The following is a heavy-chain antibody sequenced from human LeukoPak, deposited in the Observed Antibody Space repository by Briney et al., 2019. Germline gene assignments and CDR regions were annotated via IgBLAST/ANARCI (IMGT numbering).Heavy chain of an antibody. CDR2: IKEDEREK. V-gene: IGHV3-7*02. J-gene: IGHJ5*02. CDR3: AKVASGLDINWFDP. D-gene: IGHD5-12*01. CDR1: GFTLSTYC. Sequence: QPGGSLRLSCAASGFTLSTYCMSWVRQAPGKGLEWVANIKEDEREKYYVDSVKGRFTISRDNAKNSLYLQMNSLRDEDTAVYYCAKVASGLDINWFDPWGQGTLVTVSS.